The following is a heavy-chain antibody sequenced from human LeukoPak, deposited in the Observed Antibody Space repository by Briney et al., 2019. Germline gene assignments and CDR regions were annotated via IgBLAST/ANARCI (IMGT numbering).Heavy chain of an antibody. V-gene: IGHV4-34*01. CDR1: GASFGPYY. Sequence: PSETLSLTCDVYGASFGPYYWSWMRQPPGKGLEWVGESNHRGDTSDNPSLKSRVTISVDTSKNQFSLRLNSVPAADTAVYYCAGGAARLFGYWGQGTLVSVSS. D-gene: IGHD6-6*01. CDR3: AGGAARLFGY. CDR2: SNHRGDT. J-gene: IGHJ4*02.